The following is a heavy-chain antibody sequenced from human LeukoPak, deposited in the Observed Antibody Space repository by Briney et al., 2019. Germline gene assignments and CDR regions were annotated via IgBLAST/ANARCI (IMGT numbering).Heavy chain of an antibody. Sequence: SVKVSCKASGYTFTSYGIIWVRQAPGQGLEWMGGIIPIFGTANYAQKFQGRVTITTDESTSTAYMELSSLRSEDTAVYYCARGGEYQLGKNWFDPWGQGTLVTVSS. CDR1: GYTFTSYG. J-gene: IGHJ5*02. CDR3: ARGGEYQLGKNWFDP. V-gene: IGHV1-69*05. D-gene: IGHD6-6*01. CDR2: IIPIFGTA.